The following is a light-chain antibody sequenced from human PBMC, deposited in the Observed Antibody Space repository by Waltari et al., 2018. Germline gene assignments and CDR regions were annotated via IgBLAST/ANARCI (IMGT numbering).Light chain of an antibody. CDR1: TSDVGGYNS. CDR2: DVN. CDR3: CSYAGVHTFWL. Sequence: QFALTQPPSVSGSPEQSVTISCTGSTSDVGGYNSVSWYQQHPGKAPKLIIFDVNQRPSGVPDRFSGSKSGNTASLTISGLRPEDEADYHCCSYAGVHTFWLFGGGTKLTVL. V-gene: IGLV2-11*01. J-gene: IGLJ3*02.